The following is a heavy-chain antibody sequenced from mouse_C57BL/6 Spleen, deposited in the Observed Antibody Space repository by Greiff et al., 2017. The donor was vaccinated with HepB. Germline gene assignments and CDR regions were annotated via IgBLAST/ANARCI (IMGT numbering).Heavy chain of an antibody. CDR1: GFNIKDDY. CDR2: IDPENGDT. CDR3: TTGLITTVVNY. D-gene: IGHD1-1*01. V-gene: IGHV14-4*01. J-gene: IGHJ2*01. Sequence: EVKLVESGAELVRPGASVKLSCTASGFNIKDDYMHWVKQRPEQGLEWIGWIDPENGDTEYASKFQGKATITADTSSNTAYLQLSSLTSEDTAVYYCTTGLITTVVNYWGQGTTLTVSS.